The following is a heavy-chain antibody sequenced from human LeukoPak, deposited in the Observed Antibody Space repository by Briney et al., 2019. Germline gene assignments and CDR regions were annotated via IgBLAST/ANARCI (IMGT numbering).Heavy chain of an antibody. V-gene: IGHV3-21*01. CDR1: GFTFSTYS. D-gene: IGHD3-10*01. CDR3: ARELGGACGEAFDI. J-gene: IGHJ3*02. CDR2: IGGSSTSI. Sequence: GGSLRLSCAASGFTFSTYSMNWVRQAPGKGLEWVSSIGGSSTSIYYADSVKGRFTISRDNAKSSLYLQMNSLRAEDAAGYYCARELGGACGEAFDIWGEGTMVTVSS.